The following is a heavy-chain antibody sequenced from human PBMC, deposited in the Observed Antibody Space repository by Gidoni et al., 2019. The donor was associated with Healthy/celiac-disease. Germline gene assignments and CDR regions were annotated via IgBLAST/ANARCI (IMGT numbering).Heavy chain of an antibody. CDR2: IYYSGST. D-gene: IGHD6-13*01. Sequence: QVQLQESGPGLVKPSETLSLTCTVSGGSISSYYWSWIRQPPGKGLEWIGYIYYSGSTNYNPSLKSRVTISVDTSKNQFSLKLSSVTAADTAVYYCARHTSSWYVYFDLWGRGTLVTVSS. CDR1: GGSISSYY. CDR3: ARHTSSWYVYFDL. V-gene: IGHV4-59*08. J-gene: IGHJ2*01.